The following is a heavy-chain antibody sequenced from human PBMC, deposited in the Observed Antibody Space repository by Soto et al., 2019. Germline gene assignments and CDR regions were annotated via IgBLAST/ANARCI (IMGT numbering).Heavy chain of an antibody. J-gene: IGHJ4*02. CDR2: ISWDGEST. CDR1: GYAFEDYA. V-gene: IGHV3-43D*04. CDR3: AKVGQLDITTGHAYFDH. D-gene: IGHD5-12*01. Sequence: GSLRLSCATSGYAFEDYAMHWVRQVPGKGLEWVSLISWDGESTYYADPVKGRFTVSRDNSEKSLYLQMNSVRVDDTALYYCAKVGQLDITTGHAYFDHWGQGTLVTSPQ.